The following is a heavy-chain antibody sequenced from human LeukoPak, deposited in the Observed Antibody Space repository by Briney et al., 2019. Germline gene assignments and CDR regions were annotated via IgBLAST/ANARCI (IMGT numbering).Heavy chain of an antibody. CDR3: ARVPPAAAGTRSVLDY. CDR2: ISSSGSTT. CDR1: RFTFSDNY. Sequence: GGSLRLSCAASRFTFSDNYMGWIRQAPGKGLEWVSYISSSGSTTYYADSVKGRFTISRDNAKNSLYLQMNSLRAEDTAVYYCARVPPAAAGTRSVLDYWGQGTLVTVSS. J-gene: IGHJ4*02. D-gene: IGHD6-13*01. V-gene: IGHV3-11*04.